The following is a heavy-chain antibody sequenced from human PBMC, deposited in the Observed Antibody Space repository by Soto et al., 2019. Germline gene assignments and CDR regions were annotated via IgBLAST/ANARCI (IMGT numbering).Heavy chain of an antibody. D-gene: IGHD2-2*01. J-gene: IGHJ6*02. CDR2: IYSGGST. V-gene: IGHV3-53*01. Sequence: EVQLVESGGGLIQPGGSLRLSRAASGFTVSSNYRSWVRQAPGKGLEWVSVIYSGGSTYYADSVKGRFTISRDNSKNTLYLQMNSLRAEDTAVYYCARDRGYCSSTSCYIYGLDVWGQGTTVTVSS. CDR1: GFTVSSNY. CDR3: ARDRGYCSSTSCYIYGLDV.